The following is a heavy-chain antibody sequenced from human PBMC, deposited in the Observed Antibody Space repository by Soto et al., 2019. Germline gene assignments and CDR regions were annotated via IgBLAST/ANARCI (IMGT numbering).Heavy chain of an antibody. V-gene: IGHV3-23*01. CDR3: FPDVAMVRGALSYFDY. CDR2: ISGSGGST. Sequence: EVQLLESGGGLVQPGGSLRLSCAASGFTFSSSAMSWVRQAPGKGLEWVSAISGSGGSTYYADSVKGRFTISRDNSKNTLYLQMNSLRAEDTAVYYCFPDVAMVRGALSYFDYWGQGTLVTVSS. D-gene: IGHD3-10*01. CDR1: GFTFSSSA. J-gene: IGHJ4*02.